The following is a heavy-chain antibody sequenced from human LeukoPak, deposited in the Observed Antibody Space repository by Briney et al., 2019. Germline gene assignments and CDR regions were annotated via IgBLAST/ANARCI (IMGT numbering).Heavy chain of an antibody. CDR2: IWYDGSNK. CDR1: GFTFSSYG. Sequence: GRSLRLSCAASGFTFSSYGMHWVRQAPGKGLEWVAVIWYDGSNKYYADPVKGRFTISRDNSKNTLYLQMNSLRAEDTAVYYCARDGGRDGYKGGYFDYWGQGTLVTVSS. CDR3: ARDGGRDGYKGGYFDY. D-gene: IGHD5-24*01. V-gene: IGHV3-33*01. J-gene: IGHJ4*02.